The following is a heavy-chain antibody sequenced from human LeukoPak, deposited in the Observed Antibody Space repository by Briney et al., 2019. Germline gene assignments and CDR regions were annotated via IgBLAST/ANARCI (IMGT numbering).Heavy chain of an antibody. J-gene: IGHJ4*02. CDR1: GFTFSNSW. Sequence: QPGGSLRLSCAASGFTFSNSWMTWVRQAPGKGLEWVASIKHDGSEIHYVDSVKGRFTISRDNTKNSLYLQMNSLTAEDTAVYYCARDPPRRFDSWGQGILVTVSS. V-gene: IGHV3-7*01. CDR2: IKHDGSEI. CDR3: ARDPPRRFDS.